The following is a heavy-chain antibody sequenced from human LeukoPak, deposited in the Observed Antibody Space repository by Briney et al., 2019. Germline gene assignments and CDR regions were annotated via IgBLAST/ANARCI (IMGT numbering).Heavy chain of an antibody. CDR3: PRDQMGAPGGDI. CDR1: GGSISSGDYY. J-gene: IGHJ3*02. Sequence: PSETLSLTCTVSGGSISSGDYYWSWIRQPPGKGLEWIGYIYYSGSTYYNPSLKSRVTISVDTSKNQFSLKLISVTPAATAVYYVPRDQMGAPGGDIWGQGTRVTVSS. D-gene: IGHD1-26*01. V-gene: IGHV4-30-4*08. CDR2: IYYSGST.